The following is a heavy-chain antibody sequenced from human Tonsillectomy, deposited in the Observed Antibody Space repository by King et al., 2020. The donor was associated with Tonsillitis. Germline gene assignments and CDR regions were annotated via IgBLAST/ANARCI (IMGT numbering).Heavy chain of an antibody. J-gene: IGHJ4*02. V-gene: IGHV3-21*01. CDR1: GFTFSSYS. CDR2: ISSSSYI. Sequence: VQLVESGGGLVKPGGSLRLSCAASGFTFSSYSMNWVRQAPGKGLEWVSSISSSSYIYYADSVKGRFTISRDNAKNSLYLQMNSLRAEDTAVYYCARDYGYSYGDFDYWGQGTLVTVSS. CDR3: ARDYGYSYGDFDY. D-gene: IGHD5-18*01.